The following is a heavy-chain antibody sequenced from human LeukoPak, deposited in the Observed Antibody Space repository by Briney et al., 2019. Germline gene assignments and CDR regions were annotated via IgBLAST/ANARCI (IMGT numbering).Heavy chain of an antibody. Sequence: ASVKVSCKASGYTFSSYYMHWVRQAPGQGLEWMTIINPSGGSTTYAQKFQGRVTMTRDTSTSTVYMELSGLRSEDTAVYYCARGYYYDSSAGPSEYWGQGTLVTVSS. V-gene: IGHV1-46*01. CDR2: INPSGGST. CDR1: GYTFSSYY. CDR3: ARGYYYDSSAGPSEY. J-gene: IGHJ4*02. D-gene: IGHD3-22*01.